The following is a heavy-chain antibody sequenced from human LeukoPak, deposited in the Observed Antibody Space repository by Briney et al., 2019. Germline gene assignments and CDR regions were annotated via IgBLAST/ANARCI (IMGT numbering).Heavy chain of an antibody. J-gene: IGHJ6*03. CDR1: GFTFIEYY. D-gene: IGHD4-23*01. V-gene: IGHV3-11*06. CDR3: ARRVRALKRWCYMDV. Sequence: GGCLRLSRAASGFTFIEYYLSWVPPAPERGREGISYRSNTNVITYCADSVDGRLTLSRDNAKNSQDLQMNRVRADDTAVYYCARRVRALKRWCYMDVWGEGTTVTVS. CDR2: RSNTNVIT.